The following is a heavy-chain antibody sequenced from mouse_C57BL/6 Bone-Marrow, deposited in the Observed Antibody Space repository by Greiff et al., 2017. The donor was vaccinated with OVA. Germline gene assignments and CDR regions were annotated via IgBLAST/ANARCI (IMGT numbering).Heavy chain of an antibody. J-gene: IGHJ2*01. Sequence: EVQLQQSGPELVKPGDSVKISCKASGYSFTGYFMNWVMQSHGKSLEWIGRINPYNGDTFYNQKFKGTATLTVDKSSSTAHMELRSLTSEDSAVYYCARDDYVDYWGQGTTLTVSS. V-gene: IGHV1-20*01. CDR2: INPYNGDT. CDR3: ARDDYVDY. CDR1: GYSFTGYF. D-gene: IGHD2-3*01.